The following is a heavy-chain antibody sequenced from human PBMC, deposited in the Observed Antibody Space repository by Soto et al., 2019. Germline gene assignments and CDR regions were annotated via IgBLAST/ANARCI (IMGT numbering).Heavy chain of an antibody. CDR1: GFTLSSYS. J-gene: IGHJ5*02. V-gene: IGHV3-21*01. D-gene: IGHD6-13*01. CDR3: ANDPLRSLAGANWFDP. CDR2: ISRSSSYI. Sequence: GGSLRLSCAASGFTLSSYSMHWVRQAPGQGLEWVSSISRSSSYIYYADSVKGRSTISRDNAKNSLYLQMNSLRAEEMAVYYCANDPLRSLAGANWFDPWGQGTLVTVSS.